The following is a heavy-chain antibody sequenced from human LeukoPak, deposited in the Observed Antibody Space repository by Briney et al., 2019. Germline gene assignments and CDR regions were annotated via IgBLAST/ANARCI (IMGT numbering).Heavy chain of an antibody. V-gene: IGHV4-59*12. CDR3: ARDRPFWSGDDYYMDV. D-gene: IGHD3-3*01. CDR2: IYYSGST. Sequence: SETLSLTCTVSGGSINIYHWSWIRQPPGKGLEWIGYIYYSGSTNYNPSLKSRVTMSVDTSKNQFSLKLSSVTAADTAVYYCARDRPFWSGDDYYMDVWSKGATVTVSS. J-gene: IGHJ6*03. CDR1: GGSINIYH.